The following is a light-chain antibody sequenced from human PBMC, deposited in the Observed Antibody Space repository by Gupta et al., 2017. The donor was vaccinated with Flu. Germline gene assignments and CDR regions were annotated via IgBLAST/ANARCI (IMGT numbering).Light chain of an antibody. V-gene: IGKV1-39*01. Sequence: DVQMTQSPSSLSASVGDRITVTCHASQSVSRSLNWYQQKPGKAPTLLIYGASTLHIGLPLRIRSGGSGTDMGLTIEMRAPENLAIYCCQQSDSSPPTFGQGTKVEI. CDR1: QSVSRS. J-gene: IGKJ1*01. CDR3: QQSDSSPPT. CDR2: GAS.